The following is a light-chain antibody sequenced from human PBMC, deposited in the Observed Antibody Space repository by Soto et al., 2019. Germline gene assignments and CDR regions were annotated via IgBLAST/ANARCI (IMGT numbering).Light chain of an antibody. CDR3: QELRT. Sequence: DSQLTQSPSSLSASVGDRVTITCRASQGLRSYLAWYQQKPGKAPTLLIYEASTLQTGVPPRFSGSGSGTEFTLTISSLQPEDFASYYCQELRTFGPGTKVDVK. CDR2: EAS. CDR1: QGLRSY. V-gene: IGKV1-9*01. J-gene: IGKJ3*01.